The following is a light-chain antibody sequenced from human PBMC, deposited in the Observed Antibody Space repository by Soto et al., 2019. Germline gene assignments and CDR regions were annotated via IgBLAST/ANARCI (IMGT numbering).Light chain of an antibody. V-gene: IGLV2-14*01. CDR2: EVS. CDR3: SSYTSSSTLV. Sequence: SALTQPASVSGSPGQSITISCTGTSSDVGGYNYVSWYQHHPGKAPKLMISEVSNRPSGVSNRFSGSKSGNTASLTISGLQAEDEADYYCSSYTSSSTLVFGGGTKLTVL. J-gene: IGLJ2*01. CDR1: SSDVGGYNY.